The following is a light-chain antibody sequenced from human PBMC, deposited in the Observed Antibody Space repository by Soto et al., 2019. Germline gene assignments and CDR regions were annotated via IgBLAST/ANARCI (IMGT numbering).Light chain of an antibody. CDR2: EVS. Sequence: QSALTQPPSVSGSPGQSVTISCTGTSSDVGGYNYVSWYQHHPGKAPKLMIYEVSKRPSGVPDRFSGSKSGNTASLTVSGLQAEDEADYYCSSYAGSNTVVFGGGTKLTVL. J-gene: IGLJ2*01. CDR3: SSYAGSNTVV. CDR1: SSDVGGYNY. V-gene: IGLV2-8*01.